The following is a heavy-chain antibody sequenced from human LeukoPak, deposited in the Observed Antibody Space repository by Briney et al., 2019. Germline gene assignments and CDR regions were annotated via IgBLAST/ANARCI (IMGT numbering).Heavy chain of an antibody. J-gene: IGHJ4*02. Sequence: SQTLSLTCTVSGGSISSGGYYWSWIRQHPGKGLEWIGYIYYSGSTYYNPSLKSRVTISVDTSKNQFSLKLSSVTAADTAVYYCARESDYDSSGQRGVDYWGQGTLVTVSS. CDR2: IYYSGST. V-gene: IGHV4-31*03. CDR3: ARESDYDSSGQRGVDY. D-gene: IGHD3-22*01. CDR1: GGSISSGGYY.